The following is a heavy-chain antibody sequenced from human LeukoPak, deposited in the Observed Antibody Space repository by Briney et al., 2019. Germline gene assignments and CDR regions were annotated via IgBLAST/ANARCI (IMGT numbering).Heavy chain of an antibody. D-gene: IGHD3-3*01. CDR3: ARAVGYDFWSGYSGYFDY. J-gene: IGHJ4*02. CDR2: INHSGST. Sequence: SETLSLTCAVYGGSFSGYYWSWIRQPPGKGLEWIGEINHSGSTNYNPSLRSRVTISVDTSKNQFSLKLSSVTAADTAVYYCARAVGYDFWSGYSGYFDYWGQGTLVTVSS. V-gene: IGHV4-34*01. CDR1: GGSFSGYY.